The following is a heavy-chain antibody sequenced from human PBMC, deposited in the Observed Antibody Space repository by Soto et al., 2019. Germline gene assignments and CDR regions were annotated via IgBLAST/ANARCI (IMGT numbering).Heavy chain of an antibody. CDR3: ARDMGYCSGGSCYFSYYYYGMDV. D-gene: IGHD2-15*01. V-gene: IGHV3-48*03. Sequence: GGSLRLSCAASGFTSSSYEMNWVRQASGKGLERVSYISSSGSTIYYADSVKDRLTICRDNAKNSLYLQMNSLRAEDTAVYYCARDMGYCSGGSCYFSYYYYGMDVWGRGTTVTVSS. CDR1: GFTSSSYE. CDR2: ISSSGSTI. J-gene: IGHJ6*02.